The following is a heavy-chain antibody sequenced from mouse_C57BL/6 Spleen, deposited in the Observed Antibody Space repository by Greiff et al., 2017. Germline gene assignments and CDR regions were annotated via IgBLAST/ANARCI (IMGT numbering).Heavy chain of an antibody. CDR3: ARRALTAGSSHPYGV. Sequence: QVQLQQPGAELVKPGASVKLSCKASGYTFTSYWMQWVKQRPGQGLEWIGEIDPSDSYTNYNQKFKGKATLTVDTSSSTAYMQLSSLTSEDSAVYYCARRALTAGSSHPYGVWGTGTTVTVSS. CDR2: IDPSDSYT. CDR1: GYTFTSYW. D-gene: IGHD1-1*01. J-gene: IGHJ1*03. V-gene: IGHV1-50*01.